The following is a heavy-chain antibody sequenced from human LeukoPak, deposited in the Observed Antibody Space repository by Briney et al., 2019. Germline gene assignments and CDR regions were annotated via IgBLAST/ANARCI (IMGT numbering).Heavy chain of an antibody. V-gene: IGHV3-73*01. CDR2: IRSKANNYAT. CDR1: GFTFSGSA. CDR3: TRRGTTMTPDDY. Sequence: QPGGSLRLSCAASGFTFSGSAMHWVRQASGKGLEWVGRIRSKANNYATSYDASVKGRFTISRDDSKNTTYLQMNSLKTEDTAIYYCTRRGTTMTPDDYWGQGTLVTVSS. D-gene: IGHD4-11*01. J-gene: IGHJ4*02.